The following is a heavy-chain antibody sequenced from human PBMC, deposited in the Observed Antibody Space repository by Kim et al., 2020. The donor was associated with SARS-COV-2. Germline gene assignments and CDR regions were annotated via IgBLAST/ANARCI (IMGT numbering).Heavy chain of an antibody. J-gene: IGHJ5*02. V-gene: IGHV4-31*02. CDR3: ARYAITGRTHNWFDP. Sequence: PSLRSRVTISVDTSKNQFSLKLSSVTAADTAVYYCARYAITGRTHNWFDPWGQGTLVTVSS. D-gene: IGHD1-20*01.